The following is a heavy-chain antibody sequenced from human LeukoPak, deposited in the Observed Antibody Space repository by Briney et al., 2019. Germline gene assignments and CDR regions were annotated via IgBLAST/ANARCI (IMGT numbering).Heavy chain of an antibody. CDR1: GYTFSIYS. CDR2: ISSSSSYI. J-gene: IGHJ4*02. D-gene: IGHD1-26*01. Sequence: GGSLRLSCAASGYTFSIYSMKWVRQAPAKGLEWVLSISSSSSYIYYADSVKGRFTISRDNAKNSLYLQMNSMRADDTAVYYCARKRAGSNFDYWGQGTLVTVSS. CDR3: ARKRAGSNFDY. V-gene: IGHV3-21*01.